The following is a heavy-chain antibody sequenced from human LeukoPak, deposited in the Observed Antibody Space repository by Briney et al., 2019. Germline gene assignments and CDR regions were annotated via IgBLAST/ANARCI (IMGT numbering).Heavy chain of an antibody. CDR1: GGSISSGGYS. V-gene: IGHV4-30-2*01. CDR2: IYHSGST. J-gene: IGHJ5*02. D-gene: IGHD3-3*01. Sequence: AQTLSLTCAVSGGSISSGGYSWSWIRQPPGKGLEWIGYIYHSGSTYYNPSLKSRVTISVDRSKNQFSLKLSSVTAADTAVYYCARVAASSYDFWSGYYRNWFDPWGQGTLVTVSS. CDR3: ARVAASSYDFWSGYYRNWFDP.